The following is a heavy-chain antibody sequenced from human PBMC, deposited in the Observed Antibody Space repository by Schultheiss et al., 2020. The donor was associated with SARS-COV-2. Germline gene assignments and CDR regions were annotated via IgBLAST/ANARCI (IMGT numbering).Heavy chain of an antibody. CDR1: GGTFSSYA. J-gene: IGHJ4*02. Sequence: SVKVSCKASGGTFSSYAISWVRQASGQGLEWMGGIIPIFGTANYAQKFQGRVTITADESTSTAYMELSSLRSEDTAVYYCASSSGYEYYFDYWGQGTLVTVSS. V-gene: IGHV1-69*13. CDR3: ASSSGYEYYFDY. D-gene: IGHD3-22*01. CDR2: IIPIFGTA.